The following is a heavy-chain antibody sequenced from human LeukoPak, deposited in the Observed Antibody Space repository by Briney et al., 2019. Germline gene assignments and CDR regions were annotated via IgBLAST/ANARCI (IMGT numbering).Heavy chain of an antibody. Sequence: PGRSLRLSCAASGFTFSSYGMHWVRQAPGKGLEWVAVIWYDGSNKYYADSVKGRFTISRDNSKNTLYLQMNSLRAEDTAVYYCARDPTRAPQTRVFDYWGQGTLVTVSS. CDR1: GFTFSSYG. J-gene: IGHJ4*02. CDR2: IWYDGSNK. D-gene: IGHD2-2*01. CDR3: ARDPTRAPQTRVFDY. V-gene: IGHV3-33*01.